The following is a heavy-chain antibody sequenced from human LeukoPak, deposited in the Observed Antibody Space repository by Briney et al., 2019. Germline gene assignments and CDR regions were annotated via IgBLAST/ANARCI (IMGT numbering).Heavy chain of an antibody. CDR1: GGTFSSYA. V-gene: IGHV1-69*01. CDR2: IIPIFGTA. D-gene: IGHD2-21*01. Sequence: SVKVSCKASGGTFSSYAISWVRQAPGQGLEWMGGIIPIFGTANYAQKFQGRVTITADESTSTAYMELSSLRSDDTAVYYCARVYSGWSPDYWGQGTLVAVSS. J-gene: IGHJ4*02. CDR3: ARVYSGWSPDY.